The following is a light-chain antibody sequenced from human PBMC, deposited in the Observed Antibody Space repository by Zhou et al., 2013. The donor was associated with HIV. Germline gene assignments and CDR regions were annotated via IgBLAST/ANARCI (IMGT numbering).Light chain of an antibody. CDR3: QQYNNWPAWT. Sequence: EIVLTQSPATLSLSPGDRATLSCRASQSVNHYLAWYQQKPGQAPRLLIYDASNRATGIPARFSGSGSGTDFTLTISSLEPEDFAVYYCQQYNNWPAWTFGQGTKVEIK. CDR1: QSVNHY. V-gene: IGKV3-11*01. J-gene: IGKJ1*01. CDR2: DAS.